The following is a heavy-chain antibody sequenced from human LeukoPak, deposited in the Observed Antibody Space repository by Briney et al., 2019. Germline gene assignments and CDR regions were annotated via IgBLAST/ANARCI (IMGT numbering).Heavy chain of an antibody. CDR3: AHRPQDIAVAGTGAAYYFDY. J-gene: IGHJ4*02. V-gene: IGHV2-5*01. D-gene: IGHD6-19*01. Sequence: ESGPTLLKPTQTLTLTCTFSGFSLSTSGVGVGWIRQPPGKALEWLALIYWNDDKRYSPSLKSRLTITKDTSKNQVVLTMTNMDPVDTATYYCAHRPQDIAVAGTGAAYYFDYWGQGTLVTVSS. CDR2: IYWNDDK. CDR1: GFSLSTSGVG.